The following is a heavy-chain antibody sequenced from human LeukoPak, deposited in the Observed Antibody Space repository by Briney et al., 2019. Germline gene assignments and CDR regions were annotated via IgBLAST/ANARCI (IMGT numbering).Heavy chain of an antibody. D-gene: IGHD3-3*01. CDR3: TRPDFWSGYYRGYFDY. Sequence: GGSLRLSCAASGFTFSNCWMSWVRQAPGKGLEWVANIKQDGSEKYYVDSVKGRVTISRDNAKNSLYLQMNSLRAEDTAVYYCTRPDFWSGYYRGYFDYWGQGTLVTVSS. CDR1: GFTFSNCW. J-gene: IGHJ4*02. CDR2: IKQDGSEK. V-gene: IGHV3-7*05.